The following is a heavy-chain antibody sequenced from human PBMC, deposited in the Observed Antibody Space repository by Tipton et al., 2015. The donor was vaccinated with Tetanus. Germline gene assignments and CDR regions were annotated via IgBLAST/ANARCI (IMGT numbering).Heavy chain of an antibody. Sequence: LRLSCTVSGGSISSYYWSWIRQPPGKGLEWIGYIYYSGSTDYNPSLKSRVTISVDTSKNQFSLKLSSVTAADTAVYFCARIHYYPDSSAFLSDYWGRGIRVTVSS. CDR1: GGSISSYY. CDR2: IYYSGST. J-gene: IGHJ4*02. CDR3: ARIHYYPDSSAFLSDY. D-gene: IGHD3-22*01. V-gene: IGHV4-59*01.